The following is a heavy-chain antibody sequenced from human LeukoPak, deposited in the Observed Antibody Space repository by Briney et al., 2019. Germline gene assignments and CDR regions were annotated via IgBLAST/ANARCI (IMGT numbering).Heavy chain of an antibody. CDR2: INPSGGST. CDR3: ARALPHVRSGYYYYYMDV. D-gene: IGHD6-25*01. Sequence: ASVKVSCKASGYIFTSYYIHWVRQAPGQGLEWMGIINPSGGSTGYAQKFQGRVTMTRDTSTSTVYKELTSLRSDDTAVYHCARALPHVRSGYYYYYMDVWGKGTTVTISS. J-gene: IGHJ6*03. CDR1: GYIFTSYY. V-gene: IGHV1-46*01.